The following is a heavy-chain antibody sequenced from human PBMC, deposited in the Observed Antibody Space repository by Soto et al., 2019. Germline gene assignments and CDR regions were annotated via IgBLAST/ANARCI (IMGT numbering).Heavy chain of an antibody. CDR1: GFTFSNYA. V-gene: IGHV3-23*01. D-gene: IGHD5-18*01. CDR3: ARLPYSYVSLYFFDF. CDR2: ISDRGGST. J-gene: IGHJ4*02. Sequence: SLRLSCAASGFTFSNYAVSWVRQAPGRGLEWVASISDRGGSTKYADSVNGRFTISRDNSRNTLFLQMDSLRAEDTAVYFCARLPYSYVSLYFFDFWGQGGLVTVSS.